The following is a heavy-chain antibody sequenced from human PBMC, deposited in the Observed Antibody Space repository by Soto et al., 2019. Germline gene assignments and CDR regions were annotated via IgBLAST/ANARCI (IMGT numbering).Heavy chain of an antibody. D-gene: IGHD1-7*01. CDR3: ARDRFSGAGTNNWFDL. Sequence: GGSLRLSCAASGFTFSSYGMHWVRQAPGKGLEWVAVIWNDGSNKYYADSVKGRFTIYRDNSKNTLYLKMNSVRAEDGDVYACARDRFSGAGTNNWFDLWGQGTLVTVSS. V-gene: IGHV3-33*01. CDR2: IWNDGSNK. CDR1: GFTFSSYG. J-gene: IGHJ5*02.